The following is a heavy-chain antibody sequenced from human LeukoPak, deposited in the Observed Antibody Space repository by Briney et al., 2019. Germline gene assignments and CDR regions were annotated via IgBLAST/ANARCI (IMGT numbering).Heavy chain of an antibody. CDR3: ARDRRGWGFYYFDY. D-gene: IGHD7-27*01. CDR2: ISCDGSNK. V-gene: IGHV3-30-3*01. J-gene: IGHJ4*02. Sequence: GGSLRLSCAASGFTFSSYAMHWVRQAPGKGLEWVAVISCDGSNKYYADSVKGRFTISRDNSKNTLYLQMNSLRAEDTAVYYCARDRRGWGFYYFDYWGQGTLVTVSS. CDR1: GFTFSSYA.